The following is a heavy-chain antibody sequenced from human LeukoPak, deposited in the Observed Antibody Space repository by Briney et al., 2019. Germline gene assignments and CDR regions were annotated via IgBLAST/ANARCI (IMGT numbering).Heavy chain of an antibody. CDR2: IHDSGST. J-gene: IGHJ5*02. CDR3: ARRPIFGGWFAP. Sequence: PSGTLSLTCTVSGGSISSYYWSWIRQPPGKGLEWIGYIHDSGSTNYNPSLKSRVTISVDTSKNQFSLMLYSLTAAGTAVYYCARRPIFGGWFAPWGQGTLVTVSS. CDR1: GGSISSYY. D-gene: IGHD3-3*01. V-gene: IGHV4-59*08.